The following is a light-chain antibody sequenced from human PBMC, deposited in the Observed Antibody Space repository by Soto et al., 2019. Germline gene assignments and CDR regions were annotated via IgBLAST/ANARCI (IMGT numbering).Light chain of an antibody. Sequence: EIVMTQSPATLSVSPGERATLSCRASQSIASNLAWYQQKPGQAPRLLIYGASTRATGVPARFSGSGSGTEFTLTISSLQSEDFAVYYCQQYNSWPLTFGGGNTLEIK. CDR2: GAS. CDR1: QSIASN. CDR3: QQYNSWPLT. J-gene: IGKJ4*01. V-gene: IGKV3-15*01.